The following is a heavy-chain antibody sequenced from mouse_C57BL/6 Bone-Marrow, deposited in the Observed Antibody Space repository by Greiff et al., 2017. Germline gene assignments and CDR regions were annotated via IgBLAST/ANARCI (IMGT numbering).Heavy chain of an antibody. CDR2: ISDGGSYT. CDR1: GFTFSSYA. Sequence: DVQLVESGGGLVKPGGSLKLSCAASGFTFSSYAMSWVRQTPEQRLEWVATISDGGSYTYYPDNVKGRFTISRDNAKNNLYLQMSHLKSEDTAMYYCAREKNDDYWGQGTSVTVSA. D-gene: IGHD2-3*01. J-gene: IGHJ4*01. V-gene: IGHV5-4*01. CDR3: AREKNDDY.